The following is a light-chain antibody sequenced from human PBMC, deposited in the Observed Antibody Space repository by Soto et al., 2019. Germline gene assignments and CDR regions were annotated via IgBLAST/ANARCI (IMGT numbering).Light chain of an antibody. CDR1: SSDVGAYNY. J-gene: IGLJ3*02. V-gene: IGLV2-8*01. CDR3: SSFASSNNWV. CDR2: EVT. Sequence: QSALTQPPSASGSPGQSVTISCTGTSSDVGAYNYVSWYQQHAGKAPKLVIYEVTKRPSGVPDRFSGSKSANTASLTFSGLQAEDDADYYCSSFASSNNWVFGGGTKLTVL.